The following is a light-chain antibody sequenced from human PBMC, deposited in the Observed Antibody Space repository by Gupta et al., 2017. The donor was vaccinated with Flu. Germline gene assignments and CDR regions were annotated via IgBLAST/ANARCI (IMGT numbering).Light chain of an antibody. CDR1: QSLVNSDGSTY. J-gene: IGKJ2*03. Sequence: DVVMTQSPLSLPVTLGQPASISCRSSQSLVNSDGSTYLNWFQQRPGQSPRRLIFRVSNRDSGVPDRFSGSGSGTDFTLTISRVETEDVAIYYCMQGTYWPYSFGQGTKLEIK. V-gene: IGKV2-30*01. CDR3: MQGTYWPYS. CDR2: RVS.